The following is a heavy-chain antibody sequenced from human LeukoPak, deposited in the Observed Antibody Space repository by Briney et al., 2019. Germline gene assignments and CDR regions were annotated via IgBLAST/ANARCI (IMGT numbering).Heavy chain of an antibody. V-gene: IGHV4-59*01. CDR1: GGSFSGYY. CDR2: IYYSGST. Sequence: PSETLSLTCAVYGGSFSGYYWSWIRQPPGKGLEWIGYIYYSGSTNYNPSLKSRVTISVDTSKNQFSLKLSSVTAADTAVYYCARAVIYDFWSGYETIYYYYMDVWGKGTTVTVSS. D-gene: IGHD3-3*01. CDR3: ARAVIYDFWSGYETIYYYYMDV. J-gene: IGHJ6*03.